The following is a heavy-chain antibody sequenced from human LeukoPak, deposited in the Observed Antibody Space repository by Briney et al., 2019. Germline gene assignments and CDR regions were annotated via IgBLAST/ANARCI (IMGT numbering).Heavy chain of an antibody. CDR3: ARLGGETTRYDL. Sequence: GGSLRLSCAASGFTFRNYWMSWVRQAPGRGLDWVATIKQDGILKHYADSVKGRFTISGDNAGNSLYLQMDSLRVDDTAVYYCARLGGETTRYDLWGQGALVTVSS. V-gene: IGHV3-7*01. J-gene: IGHJ4*02. D-gene: IGHD4-11*01. CDR2: IKQDGILK. CDR1: GFTFRNYW.